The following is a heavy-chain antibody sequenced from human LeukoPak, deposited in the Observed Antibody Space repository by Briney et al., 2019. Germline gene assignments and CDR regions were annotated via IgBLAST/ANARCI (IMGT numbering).Heavy chain of an antibody. Sequence: PSETLSLTCSVYGGSFSDYYWSWIRQPPGKGPEWIGEINHSGITNHNPSLKSRVTMSGDTSKNQFSLQLTSVTAADTAVYYCARGLTQYSSSFTSVTRIRGVRFDPWGQGTLVTVSS. D-gene: IGHD6-6*01. CDR1: GGSFSDYY. V-gene: IGHV4-34*01. CDR3: ARGLTQYSSSFTSVTRIRGVRFDP. J-gene: IGHJ5*02. CDR2: INHSGIT.